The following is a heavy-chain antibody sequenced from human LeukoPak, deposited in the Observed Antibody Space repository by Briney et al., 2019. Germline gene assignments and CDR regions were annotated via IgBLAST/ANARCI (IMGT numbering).Heavy chain of an antibody. CDR2: IYYSGST. CDR1: GVSISSYY. V-gene: IGHV4-59*01. J-gene: IGHJ3*02. CDR3: ARECGGDCPLDAFDI. D-gene: IGHD2-21*02. Sequence: NTSETLSLTCTVSGVSISSYYWSWIRQPPGKGLEWIGYIYYSGSTNYNPSLKSRVTISVDTSKNQFSLKLSSVTAADTAVYYCARECGGDCPLDAFDIWGQGTMVTVSS.